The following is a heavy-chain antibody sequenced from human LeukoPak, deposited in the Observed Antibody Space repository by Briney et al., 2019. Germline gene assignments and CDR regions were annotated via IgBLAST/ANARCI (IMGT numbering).Heavy chain of an antibody. CDR2: INHSGSA. V-gene: IGHV4-34*01. CDR1: AGSLSGYH. D-gene: IGHD6-6*01. Sequence: ETSETLSLTCGVYAGSLSGYHWTWIRLRPGKGLEWIGDINHSGSAHYNPSLKSRVTISVDTFNNQFSLNLHSVTAADTAVYYCARGFPSSSRWFDPWGQGTLVTVSS. J-gene: IGHJ5*02. CDR3: ARGFPSSSRWFDP.